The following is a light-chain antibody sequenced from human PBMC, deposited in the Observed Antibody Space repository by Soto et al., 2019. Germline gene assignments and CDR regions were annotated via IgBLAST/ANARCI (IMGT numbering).Light chain of an antibody. Sequence: QSALTQPASVYGSPGQSITISCTGSSSDVGAYNYVSWYQQLPGKAPKITIYDVSNRPSGVSNRFSGSKSGNTASLAISGLQAEDEAYYYCSSYTSSGTRVFGSGTKVTVL. J-gene: IGLJ1*01. CDR1: SSDVGAYNY. V-gene: IGLV2-14*01. CDR3: SSYTSSGTRV. CDR2: DVS.